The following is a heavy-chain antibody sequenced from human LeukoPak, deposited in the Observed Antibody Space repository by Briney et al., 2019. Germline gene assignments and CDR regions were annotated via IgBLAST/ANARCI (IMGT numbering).Heavy chain of an antibody. V-gene: IGHV3-74*01. CDR3: ARSYCSGGSCYGRFDP. CDR1: GVTLSSFW. J-gene: IGHJ5*02. Sequence: GGSLRLSCVASGVTLSSFWMHWVRQAPGKGLEWVSRINGDGRSTSYADSVKGRFTISRDNAKNTLYLEMDSLRVEDTAFYYCARSYCSGGSCYGRFDPWGQGTLLTVSS. D-gene: IGHD2-15*01. CDR2: INGDGRST.